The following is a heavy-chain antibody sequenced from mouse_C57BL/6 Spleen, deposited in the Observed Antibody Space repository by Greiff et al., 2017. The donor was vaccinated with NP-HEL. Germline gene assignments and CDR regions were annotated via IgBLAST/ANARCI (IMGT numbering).Heavy chain of an antibody. Sequence: QVQLQQSGAELARPGASVKLSCKASGYTFTSYGISWVKQRTGQGLEWIGEIYPRSGNTYYNEKFKGKATLTADKSSSTAYMELRSLTSEDSAVYFCARPRYYSNYGAYWGQGTLVTVSA. J-gene: IGHJ3*01. CDR3: ARPRYYSNYGAY. CDR1: GYTFTSYG. D-gene: IGHD2-5*01. CDR2: IYPRSGNT. V-gene: IGHV1-81*01.